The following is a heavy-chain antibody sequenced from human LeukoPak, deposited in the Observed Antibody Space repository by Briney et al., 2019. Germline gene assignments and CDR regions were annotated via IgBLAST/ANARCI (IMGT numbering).Heavy chain of an antibody. CDR1: GYTFTSYG. Sequence: ASVKVSCKASGYTFTSYGISWVRQAPGQGLEWMGWISAYNGNTNYAQKLQGRVTMTTDTSTSTAYMELRSLRSDDTAVYYCARAVRLLSTSYFDYWGQGTLVTVSS. D-gene: IGHD2-2*01. CDR2: ISAYNGNT. J-gene: IGHJ4*02. V-gene: IGHV1-18*01. CDR3: ARAVRLLSTSYFDY.